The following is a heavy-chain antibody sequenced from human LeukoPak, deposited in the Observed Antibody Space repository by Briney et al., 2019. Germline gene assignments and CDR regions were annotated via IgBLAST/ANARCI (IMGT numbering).Heavy chain of an antibody. CDR3: TRGSGIAVAVPFDP. Sequence: PGGSLRLSCAASGFTFSDYYMNWIRQSPGRGLEWLSYISDSGNTIYYVDSVKGRFTISRDNAKNSLYLQMNSLKAEDTAVYYCTRGSGIAVAVPFDPWGQGTLVTVSS. CDR1: GFTFSDYY. D-gene: IGHD6-19*01. J-gene: IGHJ5*02. CDR2: ISDSGNTI. V-gene: IGHV3-11*01.